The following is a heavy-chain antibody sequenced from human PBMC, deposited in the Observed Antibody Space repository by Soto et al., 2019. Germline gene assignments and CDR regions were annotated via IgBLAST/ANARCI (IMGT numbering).Heavy chain of an antibody. D-gene: IGHD6-6*01. V-gene: IGHV4-31*11. Sequence: ASETLSLTCAVYGGSIISASYSWNWIRQSPGRGLEWIGHISSSGSTYYNPSLKSRVSISADTSNKQFSLKLTSVTAADKAVYFCAREDAARIERWFDAWGQG. CDR2: ISSSGST. J-gene: IGHJ5*02. CDR1: GGSIISASYS. CDR3: AREDAARIERWFDA.